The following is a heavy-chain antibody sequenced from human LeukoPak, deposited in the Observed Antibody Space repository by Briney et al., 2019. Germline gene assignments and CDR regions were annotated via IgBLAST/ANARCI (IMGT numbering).Heavy chain of an antibody. CDR3: AREGGRYCSGGSCHFDY. Sequence: PSETLSLTCTVSGGSISSSSYYWGWIRHPPGKGLEWVGSINYSGSTYYNPSLKSRVTISVDTSKNQFSLKLSSVTAADTAVYYCAREGGRYCSGGSCHFDYWGQGTLVTVSS. J-gene: IGHJ4*02. CDR2: INYSGST. CDR1: GGSISSSSYY. D-gene: IGHD2-15*01. V-gene: IGHV4-39*02.